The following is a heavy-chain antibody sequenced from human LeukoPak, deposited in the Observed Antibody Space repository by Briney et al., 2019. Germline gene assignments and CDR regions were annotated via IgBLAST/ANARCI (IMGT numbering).Heavy chain of an antibody. CDR3: ARDHRRTLELGAWFDP. CDR2: IYYSGST. J-gene: IGHJ5*02. V-gene: IGHV4-59*01. CDR1: GGSISSYY. Sequence: SETLSLTCTVSGGSISSYYWSWIRQPPGKGLEWIGYIYYSGSTNYNPSLKSRVTISVDTSKNQFSLKLSSVTAADTAVYYCARDHRRTLELGAWFDPWGQGTLVTVSS. D-gene: IGHD1-7*01.